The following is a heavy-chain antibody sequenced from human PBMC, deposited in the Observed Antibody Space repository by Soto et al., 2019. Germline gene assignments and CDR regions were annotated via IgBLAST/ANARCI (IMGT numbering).Heavy chain of an antibody. CDR2: ISAYNGST. V-gene: IGHV1-18*01. CDR1: GYTFTSYG. CDR3: ARQWVSYGMDV. D-gene: IGHD1-26*01. Sequence: GASVKVSCKASGYTFTSYGISWVRQAPGQGLEWMGWISAYNGSTNYAQKLQGRVTMTTDTSISTAHMELSRLRSDATAVYYCARQWVSYGMDVWGQGTTVAVSS. J-gene: IGHJ6*02.